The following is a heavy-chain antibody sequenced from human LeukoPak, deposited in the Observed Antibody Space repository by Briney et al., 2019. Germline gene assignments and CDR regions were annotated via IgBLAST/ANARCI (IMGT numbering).Heavy chain of an antibody. CDR3: ARRGVDYYDSSGYFGY. J-gene: IGHJ4*02. Sequence: SETLSLTCTVSGGSIISYYWSWIRQPPGKGLEWIGNIYYSGSTNYNPSLKSRITISVDTSKNQFSLKLSSVTAADTAVYYCARRGVDYYDSSGYFGYWGQGTLVTVSS. V-gene: IGHV4-59*08. CDR2: IYYSGST. CDR1: GGSIISYY. D-gene: IGHD3-22*01.